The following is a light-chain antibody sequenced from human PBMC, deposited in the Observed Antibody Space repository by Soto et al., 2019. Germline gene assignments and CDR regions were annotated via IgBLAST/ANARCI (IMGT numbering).Light chain of an antibody. V-gene: IGKV1-5*01. CDR2: DAS. CDR1: QSISTW. CDR3: QQYNRYPST. J-gene: IGKJ2*01. Sequence: DIQMNQSPSTVSASVGDGVTITCRASQSISTWLAWYQQKPGKAPKLLIYDASTLESVVPAGFSGSGSGTEFTLTISSLQPYDFATYYCQQYNRYPSTFGQGTKLEIK.